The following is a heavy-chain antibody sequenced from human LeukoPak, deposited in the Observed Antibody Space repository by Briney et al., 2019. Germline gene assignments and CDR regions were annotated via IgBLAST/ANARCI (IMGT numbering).Heavy chain of an antibody. J-gene: IGHJ5*02. V-gene: IGHV3-23*01. CDR1: GFTFSSYA. Sequence: GGSLRLSCAASGFTFSSYAMSWVRQAPGKGLEWVPAISGSGGSTYYADSVKGRFTISRDNSKNTLYLQMNSLRAEDTAVYYCARCSSTSCYRGAWFDPWGQGTLVTVSS. CDR3: ARCSSTSCYRGAWFDP. D-gene: IGHD2-2*01. CDR2: ISGSGGST.